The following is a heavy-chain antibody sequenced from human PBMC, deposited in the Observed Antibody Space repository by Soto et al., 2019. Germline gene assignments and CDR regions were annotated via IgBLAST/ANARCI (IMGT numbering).Heavy chain of an antibody. CDR1: GFTFSDYA. Sequence: VQLVESGGGVVQPGRSLRLSCAASGFTFSDYARHWVRQAPGKGLEWVAVVAHDGRNTHYADSVKGRFTISRDSSKNTVALEMTSMRAEDTAVYYCAKGGRQWLVTSDFNYWGQGALVTVSS. D-gene: IGHD6-19*01. V-gene: IGHV3-30*18. J-gene: IGHJ4*02. CDR2: VAHDGRNT. CDR3: AKGGRQWLVTSDFNY.